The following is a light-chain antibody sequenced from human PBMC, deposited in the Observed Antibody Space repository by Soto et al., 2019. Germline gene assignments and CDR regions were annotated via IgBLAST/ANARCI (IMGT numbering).Light chain of an antibody. Sequence: QSVLTQPRSVSGSPGQSVTLSFTGTSNDVGGYNYVSWYQQYPGKAPTLMIYDVGKRPSGVPDRFSGSKSGNTASLIISGLQAEDEADYYCCSYAGSYSLVFGGGTKLAVL. V-gene: IGLV2-11*01. CDR3: CSYAGSYSLV. J-gene: IGLJ2*01. CDR1: SNDVGGYNY. CDR2: DVG.